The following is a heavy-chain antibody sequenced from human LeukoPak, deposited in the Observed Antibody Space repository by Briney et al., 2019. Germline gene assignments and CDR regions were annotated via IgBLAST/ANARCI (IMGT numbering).Heavy chain of an antibody. CDR3: ARIPNYYDSTGYEY. V-gene: IGHV1-18*04. J-gene: IGHJ4*02. Sequence: ASVKVSCKASGYTFTSYGISWVRQSPGQGLEWMGWISTYNGNTNYAQKVQGRVTMTTDTSTSTAYMELRSLRSDDTAVYYCARIPNYYDSTGYEYWGQGTLVTVSS. CDR1: GYTFTSYG. D-gene: IGHD3-22*01. CDR2: ISTYNGNT.